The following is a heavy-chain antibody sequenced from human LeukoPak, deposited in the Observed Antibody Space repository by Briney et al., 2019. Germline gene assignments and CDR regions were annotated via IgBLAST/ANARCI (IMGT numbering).Heavy chain of an antibody. J-gene: IGHJ4*02. D-gene: IGHD3-10*01. V-gene: IGHV3-21*04. CDR3: AKATMVRAWFDY. CDR2: ISSGGDYT. CDR1: GFTFNTYT. Sequence: GRSLRLSCAASGFTFNTYTMNWVRQAPGKGLEWVSSISSGGDYTYYADSVKGRFTISRDNAKNSLYLQMNSLRAEDTALYYCAKATMVRAWFDYWGQGTLVTVSS.